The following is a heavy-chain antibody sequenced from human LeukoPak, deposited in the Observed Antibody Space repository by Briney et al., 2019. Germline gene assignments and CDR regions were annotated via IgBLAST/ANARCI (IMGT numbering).Heavy chain of an antibody. CDR1: GYTFTDYY. J-gene: IGHJ4*02. CDR2: INPNSGGT. CDR3: AREYSYYFEF. V-gene: IGHV1-2*02. Sequence: ASVKVSCKASGYTFTDYYMHWVRQAPGQGLEWMGWINPNSGGTNYAQRLQGRVTMTRDTSISTAYMELSGLRSDDTAVYYCAREYSYYFEFWGQGTLVTVSS. D-gene: IGHD4-4*01.